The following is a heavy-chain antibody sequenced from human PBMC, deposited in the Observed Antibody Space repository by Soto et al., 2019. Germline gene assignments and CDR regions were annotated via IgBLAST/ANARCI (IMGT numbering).Heavy chain of an antibody. J-gene: IGHJ5*02. V-gene: IGHV2-5*02. CDR1: GFSLSTSGVA. CDR2: IYWDDDR. CDR3: AHRVPSEGHFDP. Sequence: QITLKESGPTLVKPTQTLTLTCSFSGFSLSTSGVAVGWIRQPPGKALEWLAVIYWDDDRRYSPSLKSRLTITKDTSKNQVVLRMTNMDPVNTATYYCAHRVPSEGHFDPWGQGTLVTVSS.